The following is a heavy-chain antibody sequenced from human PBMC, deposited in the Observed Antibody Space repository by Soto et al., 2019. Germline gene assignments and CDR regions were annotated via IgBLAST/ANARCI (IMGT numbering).Heavy chain of an antibody. CDR2: INAGKGNT. V-gene: IGHV1-3*01. J-gene: IGHJ3*02. CDR3: ARDPWGGAVDAFDI. D-gene: IGHD3-10*01. Sequence: QVQFVQSGAEVKKPGASVKVSCKASGYNFTTYAIHWVRQAPGQRLEWMGWINAGKGNTKYSQKFQGRVTITRDTSASTAYMDLSSLRSGDTAVYYCARDPWGGAVDAFDIWGQGTMVTVFS. CDR1: GYNFTTYA.